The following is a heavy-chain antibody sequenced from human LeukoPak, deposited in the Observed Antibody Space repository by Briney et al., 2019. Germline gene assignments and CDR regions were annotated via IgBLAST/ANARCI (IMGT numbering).Heavy chain of an antibody. CDR2: IYYSEST. J-gene: IGHJ4*02. CDR3: ARGTNYSGSTFLY. CDR1: GGSISSFY. D-gene: IGHD3-10*01. V-gene: IGHV4-59*01. Sequence: SETLSLTCTVSGGSISSFYWNWIRQPPGKGLEWIGYIYYSESTNYNPSLRGRVTISVDTSKSQFSLKLSSVTAADTAVYYCARGTNYSGSTFLYSGQRTMV.